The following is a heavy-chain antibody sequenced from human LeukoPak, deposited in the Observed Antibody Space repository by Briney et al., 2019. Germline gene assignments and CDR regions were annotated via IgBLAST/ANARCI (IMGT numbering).Heavy chain of an antibody. CDR1: GYTFTGYY. CDR2: INPNSGGT. D-gene: IGHD1-26*01. Sequence: ASVKVSCKASGYTFTGYYMHWVRQAPGQGLEWMGWINPNSGGTNYAQKFQGRVTMTRDTSISTAYMELSRLRSDDTAVYNCARWWELLTDYYYYYMDVWGKGTTVTVSS. V-gene: IGHV1-2*02. CDR3: ARWWELLTDYYYYYMDV. J-gene: IGHJ6*03.